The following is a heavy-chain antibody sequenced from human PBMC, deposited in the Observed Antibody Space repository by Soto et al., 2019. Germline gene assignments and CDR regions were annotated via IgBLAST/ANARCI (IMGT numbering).Heavy chain of an antibody. CDR1: GFTFSSYS. CDR3: ARDTTVTTSNAFDI. Sequence: GGSLRLSCAASGFTFSSYSMNWVRQAPGKGLEWVSSISSSSSYIYYADSVKGRFTISRDNAKNSLYLQMNSLRAEDTAVYYCARDTTVTTSNAFDIWGQGTMVTVSS. CDR2: ISSSSSYI. V-gene: IGHV3-21*01. J-gene: IGHJ3*02. D-gene: IGHD4-17*01.